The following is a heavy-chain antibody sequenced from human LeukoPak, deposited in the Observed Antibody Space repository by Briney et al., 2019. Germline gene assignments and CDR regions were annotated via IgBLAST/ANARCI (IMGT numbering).Heavy chain of an antibody. CDR2: INPNSGGT. CDR1: GYTFSGYY. V-gene: IGHV1-2*06. CDR3: ARDFLGVHAFDI. J-gene: IGHJ3*02. Sequence: GASVKVSCKASGYTFSGYYMHWVRQAPGQALEWMGRINPNSGGTKYAQKFQGRVTMTRDTSISTAYMELSRLRSYDTAVYYCARDFLGVHAFDIWGQGTMVTVSS. D-gene: IGHD3-16*01.